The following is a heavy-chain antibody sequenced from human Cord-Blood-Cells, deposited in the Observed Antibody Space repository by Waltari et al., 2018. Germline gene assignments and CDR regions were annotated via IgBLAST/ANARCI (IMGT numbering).Heavy chain of an antibody. CDR2: INPNSGGT. J-gene: IGHJ4*02. CDR3: ASSTTDYSNFDY. Sequence: QVPLVQSGAEAKNPGASVKVSCQASGYTFTGYYMHWVRQAPGQGLEWMGWINPNSGGTNYAQKFQGWVTMTRDTSISTAYMELSRLRSDDTAVYYCASSTTDYSNFDYWGQGTLVTVSS. V-gene: IGHV1-2*04. D-gene: IGHD4-4*01. CDR1: GYTFTGYY.